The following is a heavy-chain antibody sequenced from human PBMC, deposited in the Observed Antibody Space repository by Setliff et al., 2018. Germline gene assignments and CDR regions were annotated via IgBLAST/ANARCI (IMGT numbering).Heavy chain of an antibody. V-gene: IGHV5-51*01. CDR3: AVLQVPLAAPAHFEF. Sequence: GESLKISCKGSGYRFTNSWIGWVRQMPGKGLEWMGIIHPGDSDIRYGPSFQGQVTISADKSINTAYLQWVGLKASDTAMYYCAVLQVPLAAPAHFEFWGQETPVTVSS. J-gene: IGHJ4*02. D-gene: IGHD3-10*01. CDR2: IHPGDSDI. CDR1: GYRFTNSW.